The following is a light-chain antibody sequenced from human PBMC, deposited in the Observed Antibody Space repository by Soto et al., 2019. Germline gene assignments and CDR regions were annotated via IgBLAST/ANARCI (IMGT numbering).Light chain of an antibody. CDR1: ESVNNNY. J-gene: IGKJ1*01. Sequence: ENVLTQSPDTLSLSPGEGATLSCRASESVNNNYLAWYQQKPGQAPRLLIYGASSRATGIPDRFSGSGSGTDFTLTISRLESEDFAVYYCQVYGRSPLKLTFGPGTKVDIK. CDR3: QVYGRSPLKLT. CDR2: GAS. V-gene: IGKV3-20*01.